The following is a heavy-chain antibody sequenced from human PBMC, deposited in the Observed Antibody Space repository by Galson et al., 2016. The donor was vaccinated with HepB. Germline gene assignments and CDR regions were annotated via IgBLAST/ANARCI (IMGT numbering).Heavy chain of an antibody. CDR3: ARWSRGTGSSLDF. Sequence: SLRLSCAASGFTFSSYAMSWVRQVPGKGLEWVSSISSSSLYIYYVDSLRGRFTVSRDNSKNSLFLQMNSLGAEDTAIYYCARWSRGTGSSLDFWGQGTLVTVSS. D-gene: IGHD3-10*01. CDR2: ISSSSLYI. V-gene: IGHV3-21*06. CDR1: GFTFSSYA. J-gene: IGHJ4*02.